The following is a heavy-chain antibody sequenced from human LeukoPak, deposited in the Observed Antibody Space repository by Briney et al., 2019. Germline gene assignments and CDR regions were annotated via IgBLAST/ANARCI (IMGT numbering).Heavy chain of an antibody. V-gene: IGHV3-7*01. Sequence: GGSLRLSCAASGFTFSSYLMSWVRQAPGKGLEWVANIKQDGSEKYYVDSVKGRFTISRDNAKNSLYLQMNSLRAEDTAVYYCARDVSPGSLDMFDYWGQGTLVTVSS. CDR3: ARDVSPGSLDMFDY. CDR1: GFTFSSYL. J-gene: IGHJ4*02. D-gene: IGHD5-12*01. CDR2: IKQDGSEK.